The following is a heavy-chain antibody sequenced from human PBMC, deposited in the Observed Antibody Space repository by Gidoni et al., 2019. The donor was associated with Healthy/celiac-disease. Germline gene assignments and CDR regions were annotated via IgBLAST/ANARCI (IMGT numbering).Heavy chain of an antibody. CDR3: ARDAGGYYYDSSGYSTPFDY. V-gene: IGHV1-69*01. CDR1: GGTFSSYA. CDR2: IIPIFGTA. Sequence: QVQLVQSGAEVTKPGSSVKVSCKASGGTFSSYAISWVRQAPGQGLEWMGGIIPIFGTANYAQKFQGRVTITADESTSTAYMELSSLRSEDTAVYYCARDAGGYYYDSSGYSTPFDYWGQGTLVTVSS. J-gene: IGHJ4*02. D-gene: IGHD3-22*01.